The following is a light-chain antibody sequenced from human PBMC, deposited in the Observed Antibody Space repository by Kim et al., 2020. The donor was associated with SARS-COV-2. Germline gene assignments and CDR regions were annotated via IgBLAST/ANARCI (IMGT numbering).Light chain of an antibody. Sequence: QSVLTQPASVSGSPGQSITMSCTATSSDVGNYNYVSWYQQHPGKAPKLLIYDVDKRPSGVSDRFTGSKSGDTASLTISGLQTEDEADYYCTSFTTAYTYVFGSGTKVTVL. CDR1: SSDVGNYNY. J-gene: IGLJ1*01. V-gene: IGLV2-14*03. CDR2: DVD. CDR3: TSFTTAYTYV.